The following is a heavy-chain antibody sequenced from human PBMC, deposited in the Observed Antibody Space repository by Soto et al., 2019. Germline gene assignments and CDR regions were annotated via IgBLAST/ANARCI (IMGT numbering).Heavy chain of an antibody. CDR1: GFNFSSYG. V-gene: IGHV3-33*01. D-gene: IGHD3-10*01. Sequence: QVQLVESRGGVVQPGRSLRLSCGASGFNFSSYGMHWVRQAPGKGLEWVALIWYDGTYKYYGDSVKGRFTISRDNSNTTLYLQMNSLRAEDTAVYYCARDHNGSGSSHFDYWRQGTMVTVSS. CDR2: IWYDGTYK. CDR3: ARDHNGSGSSHFDY. J-gene: IGHJ4*02.